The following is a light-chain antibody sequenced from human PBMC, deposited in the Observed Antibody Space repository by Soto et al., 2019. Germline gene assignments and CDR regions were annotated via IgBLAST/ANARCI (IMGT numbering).Light chain of an antibody. CDR2: GAS. CDR1: QSISSN. V-gene: IGKV3-15*01. CDR3: QQYNDRLWT. J-gene: IGKJ1*01. Sequence: EIVMTQSPATLSMSPGQRATLSCRASQSISSNLAWYQQKPGQAPRLLMYGASTRATGITARFSASGSGTEFNLTISSLQSEDFAVYYCQQYNDRLWTFGQGTKVEIK.